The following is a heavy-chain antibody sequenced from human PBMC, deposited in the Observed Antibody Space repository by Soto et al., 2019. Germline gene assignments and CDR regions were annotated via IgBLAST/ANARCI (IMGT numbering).Heavy chain of an antibody. CDR1: GYTFTSYD. D-gene: IGHD4-17*01. CDR3: ARRGNDYGDYADAFDI. V-gene: IGHV1-8*01. Sequence: ASVKVSCKASGYTFTSYDIYWVRQATGQGLEWMGWMNPNSGNTGYAQKFQGRVTMTRNTSISTAYMELSSLRSEDTAVYYCARRGNDYGDYADAFDIWGQGTMVTVSS. CDR2: MNPNSGNT. J-gene: IGHJ3*02.